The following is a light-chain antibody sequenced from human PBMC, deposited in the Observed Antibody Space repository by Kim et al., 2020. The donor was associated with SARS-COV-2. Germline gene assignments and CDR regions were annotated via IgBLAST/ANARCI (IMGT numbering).Light chain of an antibody. J-gene: IGKJ1*01. V-gene: IGKV3-15*01. CDR2: GTS. Sequence: SPRERATLPCRARQRVGRYVAWYQQTPGQAPPLLIYGTSTRATSIPARFSGSKSGTEFTLTISSLQSEDLAVYHCQQYDDWPPWTFGQGTKVDIK. CDR3: QQYDDWPPWT. CDR1: QRVGRY.